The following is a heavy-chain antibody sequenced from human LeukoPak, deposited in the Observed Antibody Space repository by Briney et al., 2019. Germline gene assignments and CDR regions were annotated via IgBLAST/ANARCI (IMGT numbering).Heavy chain of an antibody. CDR1: GYTFTGYY. CDR3: ARASHGGYCSGGSCYSGPPHFGY. CDR2: INPNSGGT. Sequence: GASVKVSCKASGYTFTGYYMHWVRQAPGQGLEWMGWINPNSGGTNYAQKFQGRVTMTRDTSISTAYMELSRLRSDDTAVYYCARASHGGYCSGGSCYSGPPHFGYWGQGTLVTVSS. J-gene: IGHJ4*02. D-gene: IGHD2-15*01. V-gene: IGHV1-2*02.